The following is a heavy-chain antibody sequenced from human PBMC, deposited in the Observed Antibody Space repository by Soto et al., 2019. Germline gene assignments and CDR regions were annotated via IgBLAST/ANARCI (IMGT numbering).Heavy chain of an antibody. D-gene: IGHD3-10*01. J-gene: IGHJ5*02. Sequence: QVQLQESGPGLVKPSETLSLTCTVSGGSISSYYWSWIRQPPGKGLEWIGYIYYSGSTNHNPSLKSRVTISVDTSKNQFSLKLSSVTAADTAVYYCARGSGWFDPWGQGTLVTVSS. CDR2: IYYSGST. CDR1: GGSISSYY. V-gene: IGHV4-59*01. CDR3: ARGSGWFDP.